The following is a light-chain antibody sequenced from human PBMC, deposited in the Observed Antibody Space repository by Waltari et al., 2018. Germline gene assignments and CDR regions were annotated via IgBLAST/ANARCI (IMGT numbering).Light chain of an antibody. CDR2: WAS. J-gene: IGKJ4*01. V-gene: IGKV4-1*01. CDR1: QGILDGSNNRNS. Sequence: IRMTQSPDSLAVSLGERATINCKSSQGILDGSNNRNSLAWYQQKPGQSPNLLIYWASTRESGVPDRFSGSGSGTDFSLTISSLQAEDVAVYYCQQYYRVPLTFGGGTKIEIK. CDR3: QQYYRVPLT.